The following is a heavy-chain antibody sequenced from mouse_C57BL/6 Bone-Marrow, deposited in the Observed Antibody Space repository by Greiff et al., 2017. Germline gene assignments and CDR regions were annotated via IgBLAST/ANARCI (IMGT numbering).Heavy chain of an antibody. Sequence: VQLQESGPELVKPGASVKISCTASGYAFSSPWMNWVKQRPGKGLEWIGRIYPGDGDTNYNGKFKGTATLTADKSSSTAYMQLSSLTSEDSAVYFCARGGYDAWFAYWGEGTLVTVSA. CDR3: ARGGYDAWFAY. J-gene: IGHJ3*01. D-gene: IGHD2-2*01. CDR1: GYAFSSPW. CDR2: IYPGDGDT. V-gene: IGHV1-82*01.